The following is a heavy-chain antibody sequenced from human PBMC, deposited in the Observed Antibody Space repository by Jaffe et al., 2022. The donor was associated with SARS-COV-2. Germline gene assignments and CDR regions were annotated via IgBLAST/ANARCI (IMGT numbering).Heavy chain of an antibody. CDR2: IWYDGSNK. Sequence: QVQLVESGGGVVQPGRSLRLSCAASGFTFSSYGMHWVRQAPGKGLEWVAVIWYDGSNKYYADSVKGRFTISRDNSKNTLYLQMNSLRAEDTAVYYCARGDPLFSSTIDYWGQGTLVTVSS. CDR1: GFTFSSYG. D-gene: IGHD6-6*01. V-gene: IGHV3-33*01. J-gene: IGHJ4*02. CDR3: ARGDPLFSSTIDY.